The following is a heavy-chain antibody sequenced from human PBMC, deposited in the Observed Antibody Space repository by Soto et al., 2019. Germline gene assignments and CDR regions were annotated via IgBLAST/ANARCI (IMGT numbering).Heavy chain of an antibody. CDR1: GFTFSRHA. J-gene: IGHJ4*02. Sequence: GGSLRLSCAASGFTFSRHALTWVRQAPGKGLEWVSAISASGGSTYDADSVKGRFTISRDNSKNTLYLQMNSLRAEDTAVYYCAKTPGVILVVTSFDHWGQGTLVTVSS. V-gene: IGHV3-23*01. D-gene: IGHD3-22*01. CDR2: ISASGGST. CDR3: AKTPGVILVVTSFDH.